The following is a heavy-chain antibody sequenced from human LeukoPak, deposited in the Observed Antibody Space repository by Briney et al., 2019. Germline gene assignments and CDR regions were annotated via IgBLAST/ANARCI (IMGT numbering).Heavy chain of an antibody. CDR2: IYYSGST. CDR1: GGSISSGDYY. J-gene: IGHJ5*02. CDR3: ARGLGYCSSTSCYFYWFDP. D-gene: IGHD2-2*03. V-gene: IGHV4-30-4*08. Sequence: PSQTLSLTCTVSGGSISSGDYYWSWTRQPPGKGLEWIGYIYYSGSTYYNPSLKSRVTISVDTSKNQFSLKLSSVTAADTAVYYCARGLGYCSSTSCYFYWFDPWGQGTLVTVSS.